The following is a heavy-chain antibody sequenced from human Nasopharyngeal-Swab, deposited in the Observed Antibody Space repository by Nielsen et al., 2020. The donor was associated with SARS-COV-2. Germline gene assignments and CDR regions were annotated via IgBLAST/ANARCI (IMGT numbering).Heavy chain of an antibody. J-gene: IGHJ4*02. CDR2: IYYSGST. Sequence: WLRQPPGKGLEWIGYIYYSGSTNYNPSLKSRVTISVDTSKNQFSLKLSSVTAADTAVYYCARGGWLRPFDHWGQGTLVTVSS. V-gene: IGHV4-59*01. D-gene: IGHD5-12*01. CDR3: ARGGWLRPFDH.